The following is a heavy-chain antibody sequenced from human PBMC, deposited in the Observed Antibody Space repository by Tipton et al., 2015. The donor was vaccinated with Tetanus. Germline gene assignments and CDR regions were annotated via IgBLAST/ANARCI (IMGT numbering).Heavy chain of an antibody. J-gene: IGHJ5*02. D-gene: IGHD3-3*01. CDR2: ISGTGTTV. Sequence: SLRLSCAASGFTFSSYNMNWVSQAPGKGLEWVSHISGTGTTVDYADSVKGRFTISRDNAKNSLYLQMNSLRDEDTAIYYCARDYRPIFGLAQPVGPWGQGTLVTVSS. CDR1: GFTFSSYN. V-gene: IGHV3-48*02. CDR3: ARDYRPIFGLAQPVGP.